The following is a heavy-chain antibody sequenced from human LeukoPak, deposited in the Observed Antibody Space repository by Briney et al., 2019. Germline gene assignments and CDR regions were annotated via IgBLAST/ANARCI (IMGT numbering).Heavy chain of an antibody. Sequence: GGSLRLSCAASGFTFSSYWMSWVRQAPGKGLEWVANIKQDGSEKYYVDSVKGRFTISRDNAKNSLYLQMNSLRAEDTAVYYCAREEPAGGVVVAAAKFDYWGQGTLVTVSS. V-gene: IGHV3-7*03. CDR2: IKQDGSEK. D-gene: IGHD2-15*01. CDR1: GFTFSSYW. CDR3: AREEPAGGVVVAAAKFDY. J-gene: IGHJ4*02.